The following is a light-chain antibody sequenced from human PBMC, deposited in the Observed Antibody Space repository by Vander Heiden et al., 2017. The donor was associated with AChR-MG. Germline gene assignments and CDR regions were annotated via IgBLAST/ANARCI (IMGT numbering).Light chain of an antibody. CDR3: QQSYRAPLT. CDR1: ESISRY. J-gene: IGKJ3*01. V-gene: IGKV1-39*01. Sequence: TQFPPSLSASVGDRVTITCRASESISRYLNWYQQKPGEAPKLLIFGAFALHTGVPSRFSGAGSGTDFTLTITSLQSEDFASYYCQQSYRAPLTFGPGTKVEVK. CDR2: GAF.